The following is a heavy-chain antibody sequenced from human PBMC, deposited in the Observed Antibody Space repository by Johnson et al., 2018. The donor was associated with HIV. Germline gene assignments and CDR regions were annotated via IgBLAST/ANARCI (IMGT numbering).Heavy chain of an antibody. CDR3: AKESAFDI. J-gene: IGHJ3*02. Sequence: VQLVESGGGVVRPGGSLRLSCAASGFTFSSYGMHWVRQAPGKGLEWVAVISYDGSNKYYADSVKGRFTISRDNSKNTLYLQMNSLRAEDTAVYYCAKESAFDIWGQGTMVTVSS. CDR1: GFTFSSYG. V-gene: IGHV3-30*18. CDR2: ISYDGSNK.